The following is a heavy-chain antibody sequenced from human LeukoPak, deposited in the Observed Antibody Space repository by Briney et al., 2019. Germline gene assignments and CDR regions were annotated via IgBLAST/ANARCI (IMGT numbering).Heavy chain of an antibody. J-gene: IGHJ4*02. CDR2: IIGSGGST. CDR1: GFTFSSYA. Sequence: GGSLRLSCVAPGFTFSSYAMSWVRQAPGEGLEWVSAIIGSGGSTFYADSVKGRFTISRDNSKNTLSLQMNSLRAEDTAVYYCAKRDSSGQFYFDYWGQGTLVTVPS. V-gene: IGHV3-23*01. D-gene: IGHD3-22*01. CDR3: AKRDSSGQFYFDY.